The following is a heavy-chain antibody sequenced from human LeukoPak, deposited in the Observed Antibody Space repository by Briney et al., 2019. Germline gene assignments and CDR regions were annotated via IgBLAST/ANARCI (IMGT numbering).Heavy chain of an antibody. CDR2: IANSGGST. J-gene: IGHJ4*02. CDR3: AKSHSVEQRGYFDY. CDR1: GFTFTTYA. Sequence: GGSLRLSCAASGFTFTTYAMSWVRRAPGKGLEWVSTIANSGGSTYYADSVKGRFTISRDNSKNTLYLQMNSLRAEDMAVYNCAKSHSVEQRGYFDYWGQGTLVTVSS. D-gene: IGHD1/OR15-1a*01. V-gene: IGHV3-23*01.